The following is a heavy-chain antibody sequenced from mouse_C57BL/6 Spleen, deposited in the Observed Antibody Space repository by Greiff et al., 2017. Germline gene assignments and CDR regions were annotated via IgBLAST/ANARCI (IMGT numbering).Heavy chain of an antibody. J-gene: IGHJ4*01. CDR3: ARSGPSMDY. CDR1: GYSFTGYY. Sequence: VQLKQSGPELVKPGASVKISCKASGYSFTGYYMNWVKQSPEKSLEWIGEINPSTGGTTYNQKFKAKATLTVDKSSSTAYMQLKSLTSEDSAVYYCARSGPSMDYWGQGTSVTVSS. V-gene: IGHV1-42*01. CDR2: INPSTGGT.